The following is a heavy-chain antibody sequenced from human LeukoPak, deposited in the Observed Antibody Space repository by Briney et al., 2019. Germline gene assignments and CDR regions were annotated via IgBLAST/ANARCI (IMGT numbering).Heavy chain of an antibody. D-gene: IGHD3-3*01. CDR1: GGSFIAHY. Sequence: SETLSLTCGVYGGSFIAHYWSWIRQPPGKGLEWIGEITHNGSTNYNPSLKSRVTISVDTSKNQFSLRLSSVTAADTAVYYCARGRAVFWSGYPNFDYWGQGTLVTVSS. J-gene: IGHJ4*02. CDR2: ITHNGST. V-gene: IGHV4-34*01. CDR3: ARGRAVFWSGYPNFDY.